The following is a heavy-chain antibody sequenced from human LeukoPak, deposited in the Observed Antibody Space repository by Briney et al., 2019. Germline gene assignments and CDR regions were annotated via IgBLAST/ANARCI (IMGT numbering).Heavy chain of an antibody. CDR3: AREPSITMIVETYFDY. V-gene: IGHV1-69*06. J-gene: IGHJ4*02. CDR1: VGTLTSYA. D-gene: IGHD3-22*01. Sequence: ASVKVSCMASVGTLTSYAIRWVRHAPRQRREWVGRIIPIFGTANYAQKLQGRVTITADKSTSTAYMELSSLRSEDTAVYYCAREPSITMIVETYFDYWGQGTLVTVSS. CDR2: IIPIFGTA.